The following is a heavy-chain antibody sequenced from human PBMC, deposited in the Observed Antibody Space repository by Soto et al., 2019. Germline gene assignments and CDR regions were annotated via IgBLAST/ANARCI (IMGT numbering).Heavy chain of an antibody. CDR1: GFTFSSYG. Sequence: QVQLVESGGGVVQPGRSLRLSCAASGFTFSSYGMYWVRQAPGKGLEWVTLIWYDGTNKYYADSVKGRFTISRDNSKNTLYLEMNSLRAEDTAVYYCARDRLPYYYDSSDARGMDVWGQGTTVTVSS. CDR3: ARDRLPYYYDSSDARGMDV. J-gene: IGHJ6*02. D-gene: IGHD3-22*01. CDR2: IWYDGTNK. V-gene: IGHV3-33*01.